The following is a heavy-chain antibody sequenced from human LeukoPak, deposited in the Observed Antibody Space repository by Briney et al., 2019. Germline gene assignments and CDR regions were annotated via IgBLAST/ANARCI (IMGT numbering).Heavy chain of an antibody. CDR1: GFTFSNYW. CDR3: ARERDTAMVIDY. V-gene: IGHV3-48*04. J-gene: IGHJ4*02. D-gene: IGHD5-18*01. Sequence: GGSLRLSCAASGFTFSNYWMNWARQAPGKGLEWVSYISSSGSTIYYADSVKGRFTISRDNAKNSLYLQMNSLRAEDTAVYYCARERDTAMVIDYWGQGTLVTVSS. CDR2: ISSSGSTI.